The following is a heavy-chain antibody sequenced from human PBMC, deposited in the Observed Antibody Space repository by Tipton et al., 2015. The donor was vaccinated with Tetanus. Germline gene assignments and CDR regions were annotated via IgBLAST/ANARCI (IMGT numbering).Heavy chain of an antibody. CDR3: VRERSFEWLGPVDL. CDR1: GFTFNSFG. V-gene: IGHV3-33*01. J-gene: IGHJ5*02. D-gene: IGHD3-3*01. CDR2: IWYDGSRE. Sequence: SLRLSCAASGFTFNSFGMHWVRQAPGKGLEWVALIWYDGSREYYADPVKGRFTISRDNSKNTVDLQMNSLRVEDTAIYYCVRERSFEWLGPVDLWCQGTLVTVSS.